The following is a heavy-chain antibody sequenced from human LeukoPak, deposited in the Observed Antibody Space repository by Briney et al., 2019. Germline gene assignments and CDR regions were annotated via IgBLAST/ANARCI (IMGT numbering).Heavy chain of an antibody. V-gene: IGHV1-69*01. CDR1: GGTFSSYA. J-gene: IGHJ4*02. CDR3: ARQTVGASTPFDY. Sequence: CSVTVSCKASGGTFSSYAISWLRQAPGQGLGWMGGIIPIIGTTNYAQKFQGRVAITADESTSTAYMELSSLKSEDTAVYYCARQTVGASTPFDYWGQGTRVPVSS. D-gene: IGHD1-26*01. CDR2: IIPIIGTT.